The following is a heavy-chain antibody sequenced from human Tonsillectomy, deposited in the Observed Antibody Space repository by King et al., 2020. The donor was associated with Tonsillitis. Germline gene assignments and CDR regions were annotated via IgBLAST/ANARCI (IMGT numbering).Heavy chain of an antibody. CDR1: GDSISSSTYY. D-gene: IGHD1-14*01. CDR2: IYYSGGT. J-gene: IGHJ4*02. Sequence: QLQESGPGLVKPSETLSLTCTVSGDSISSSTYYWGWIRQPPGKGLEWIGSIYYSGGTYYNLSLRSRVTISVDTSKNQFSLQLGSVTAADTAVYFCACGSRANFDYWGQGTLVIVSS. CDR3: ACGSRANFDY. V-gene: IGHV4-39*01.